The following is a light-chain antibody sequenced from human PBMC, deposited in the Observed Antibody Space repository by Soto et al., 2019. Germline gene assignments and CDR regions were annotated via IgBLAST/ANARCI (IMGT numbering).Light chain of an antibody. Sequence: KQMYISPSSLSATVKETVTITCRASQGISNYLNWYQQKPGKAPKLLIYDASNLETGVPSRFSGSGSGTDFTFTISSLQPEDIAPYYCQLYDILPLGFGGGGIVDIK. V-gene: IGKV1-33*01. J-gene: IGKJ4*01. CDR1: QGISNY. CDR2: DAS. CDR3: QLYDILPLG.